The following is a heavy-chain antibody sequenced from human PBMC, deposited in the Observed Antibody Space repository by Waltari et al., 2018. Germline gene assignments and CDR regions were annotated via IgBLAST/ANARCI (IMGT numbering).Heavy chain of an antibody. CDR3: ARVRSEYCSGGSCGSPWYYYYGMDV. CDR1: GYTFTGYY. D-gene: IGHD2-15*01. CDR2: INPNSGGT. Sequence: QVQLVQSGAEVKKPGASVKVSCKASGYTFTGYYMHWVRQAPGQGLEWMGWINPNSGGTNYAQKFQGRVTMTRDTSISTAYMELSRLRSDDTAVYYCARVRSEYCSGGSCGSPWYYYYGMDVWGQGTTVTVSS. J-gene: IGHJ6*02. V-gene: IGHV1-2*02.